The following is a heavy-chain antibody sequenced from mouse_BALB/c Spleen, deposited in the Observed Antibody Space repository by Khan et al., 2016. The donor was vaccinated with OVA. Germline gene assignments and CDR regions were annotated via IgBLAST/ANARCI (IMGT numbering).Heavy chain of an antibody. CDR3: VRGRAY. Sequence: EVQLQESGPGLVKPSQSLSLTCTVTGYSITSDYAWNWTRQFPGNKLEWMGYISYSGRTTYTPSLKSRISITRDTSKNQFFLQLNSVTTEDTATYYCVRGRAYWGQGTLVTVSA. V-gene: IGHV3-2*02. J-gene: IGHJ3*01. CDR2: ISYSGRT. CDR1: GYSITSDYA. D-gene: IGHD3-3*01.